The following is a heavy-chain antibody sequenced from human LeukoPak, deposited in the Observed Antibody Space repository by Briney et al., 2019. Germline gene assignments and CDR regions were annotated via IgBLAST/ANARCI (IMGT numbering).Heavy chain of an antibody. CDR1: GYTFTGYY. D-gene: IGHD3-9*01. Sequence: GASVKVSCKASGYTFTGYYMHWVRQAPGQGLEWMGWINPNSGGTNYAQKFQGRVTMTRDTSISAAYMELSRLRSDDTAVYYCARGGGVLRYFDWFSLWGQGTLVTVSS. CDR2: INPNSGGT. J-gene: IGHJ5*02. V-gene: IGHV1-2*02. CDR3: ARGGGVLRYFDWFSL.